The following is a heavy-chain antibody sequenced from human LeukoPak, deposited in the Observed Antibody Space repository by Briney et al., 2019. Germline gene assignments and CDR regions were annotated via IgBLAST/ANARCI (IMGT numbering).Heavy chain of an antibody. CDR3: ARGYSGPGGWFYAFDI. CDR2: IYSGGST. J-gene: IGHJ3*02. V-gene: IGHV3-66*01. Sequence: GGSLRLSCAASGLIVISNHMTWVRQAPGKGLEWVSVIYSGGSTYYADYVKGRFTISRDNFKNTLYLQMNSLRAEDTAVYYCARGYSGPGGWFYAFDIWGQGTMVTVSS. D-gene: IGHD5-12*01. CDR1: GLIVISNH.